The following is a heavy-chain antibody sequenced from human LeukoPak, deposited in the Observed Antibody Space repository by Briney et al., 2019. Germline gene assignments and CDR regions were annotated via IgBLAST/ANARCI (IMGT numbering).Heavy chain of an antibody. D-gene: IGHD2-8*01. CDR2: IHLSGRT. J-gene: IGHJ4*02. CDR1: GGSITTTNW. V-gene: IGHV4-4*02. CDR3: SRENGAFSPFGY. Sequence: SETLSLTCGVSGGSITTTNWWSWVRQPPGQGLEWIGEIHLSGRTNNNPSLNSRVTLALDTSKNHLSLSLTSVTAAHTAVYYCSRENGAFSPFGYWGQGTLVTVPS.